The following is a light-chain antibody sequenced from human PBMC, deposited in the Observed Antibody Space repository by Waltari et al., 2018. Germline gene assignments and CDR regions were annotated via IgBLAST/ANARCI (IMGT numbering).Light chain of an antibody. CDR3: QYYGSSPPIT. V-gene: IGKV3-20*01. CDR2: GAS. Sequence: EIVLTQSPGTLSLSPGERATLSCRASQSGSSNYCVWYQQKPGQAPRLLIYGASGRATGTPDRFSGGGSGTDFTLTITGLETEDFAVYYCQYYGSSPPITFGQGTRLEIK. CDR1: QSGSSNY. J-gene: IGKJ5*01.